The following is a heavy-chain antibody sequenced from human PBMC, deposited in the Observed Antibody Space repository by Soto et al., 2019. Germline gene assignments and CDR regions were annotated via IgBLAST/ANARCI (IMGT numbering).Heavy chain of an antibody. CDR1: GGSISSGGYS. J-gene: IGHJ5*02. D-gene: IGHD6-13*01. CDR3: ARHPERIAQIGWFDP. V-gene: IGHV4-30-2*01. CDR2: IYHSGST. Sequence: SETLSLTCAVSGGSISSGGYSWSWIRQPPGKGLEWIGYIYHSGSTYYNPSLKSRVTISVDRSKNQFSLKLSSVTAEDTAVYYCARHPERIAQIGWFDPWGQGTLVTVPS.